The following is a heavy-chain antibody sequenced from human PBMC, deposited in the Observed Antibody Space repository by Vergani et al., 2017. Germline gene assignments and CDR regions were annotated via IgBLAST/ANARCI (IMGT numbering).Heavy chain of an antibody. CDR1: GGSISSGSYY. J-gene: IGHJ3*02. V-gene: IGHV4-61*02. CDR3: ASSCTGYSWNYVMWEIKAFDI. Sequence: QVQLQESGPGLVKPSQTLSLTCTVSGGSISSGSYYWSWIRQPAGKGLEWIGRIYTSGSTNYNPSLKSRVTISVDTSKDQFSLKLSSVTTGVTAVYYCASSCTGYSWNYVMWEIKAFDIWGQGTMVTVSS. D-gene: IGHD1-7*01. CDR2: IYTSGST.